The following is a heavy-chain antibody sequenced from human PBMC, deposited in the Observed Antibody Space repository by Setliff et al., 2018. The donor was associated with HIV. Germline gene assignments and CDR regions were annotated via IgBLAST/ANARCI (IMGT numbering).Heavy chain of an antibody. J-gene: IGHJ4*02. CDR1: GDSISRYY. V-gene: IGHV4-59*03. CDR3: ARVALLNAHILTAPEYVDI. D-gene: IGHD2-15*01. Sequence: PSETLSLTCSVSGDSISRYYRSWIRQSPARGLEWIGYVYHSGTTNFNPSLKSRVTMSLDTSRSQLSLNLRSVTAADTGVYYCARVALLNAHILTAPEYVDIWGQGTQVTVSS. CDR2: VYHSGTT.